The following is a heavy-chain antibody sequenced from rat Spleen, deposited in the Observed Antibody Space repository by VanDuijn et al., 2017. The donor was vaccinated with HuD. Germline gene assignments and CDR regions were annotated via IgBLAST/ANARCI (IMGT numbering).Heavy chain of an antibody. CDR2: IWTGGST. CDR3: TRSLYSSPLFDH. D-gene: IGHD1-2*01. V-gene: IGHV2-30*01. Sequence: QVQLKESGPGLVQPSQTLSLTCTVSGFSLTSYNVHWVRQPTGKGLEWMGVIWTGGSTDYNSALKSRLSISRDTSKNQVFLKMGSLQSDDTAIYYCTRSLYSSPLFDHWGQGVMVTVSS. CDR1: GFSLTSYN. J-gene: IGHJ2*01.